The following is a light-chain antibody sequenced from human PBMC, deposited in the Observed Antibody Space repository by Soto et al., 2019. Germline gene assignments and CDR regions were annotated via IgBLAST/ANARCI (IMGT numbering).Light chain of an antibody. CDR3: SSYTSRSTWV. CDR2: EVS. Sequence: QSALTQPASVSGTPGLWITISCTGTITDVGGYNYVSWYQQHPGKPPHLMIYEVSNRPSGVSSRFAGSKSGNTSSPTISGLQAEDEADYYSSSYTSRSTWVFGGGTKLTVL. J-gene: IGLJ3*02. CDR1: ITDVGGYNY. V-gene: IGLV2-14*01.